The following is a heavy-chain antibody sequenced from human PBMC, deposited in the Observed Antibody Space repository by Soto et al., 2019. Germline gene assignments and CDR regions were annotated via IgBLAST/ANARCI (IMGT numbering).Heavy chain of an antibody. D-gene: IGHD6-19*01. J-gene: IGHJ4*02. CDR3: VRDIWDTSGWDFDY. Sequence: QVQLVESGGGVVQPGRSLRLSCAASGFPFSPYGMHWVRQAPGKGLEGVALIYFDGSNKYYSDSVKGRFTISRDNSNNTLYLQMNSLRAEDTATYYCVRDIWDTSGWDFDYWGQGALVTVSS. CDR1: GFPFSPYG. V-gene: IGHV3-33*01. CDR2: IYFDGSNK.